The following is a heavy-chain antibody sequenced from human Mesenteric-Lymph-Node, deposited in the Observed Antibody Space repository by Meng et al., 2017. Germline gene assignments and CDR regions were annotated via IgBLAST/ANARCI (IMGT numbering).Heavy chain of an antibody. CDR2: INHSGST. V-gene: IGHV4-34*01. J-gene: IGHJ4*02. CDR3: ARTIGGADIVVVPAAYYFDY. Sequence: QVQLQQWGAGRWKPAETLSLSCAVEGGSFSGYYWRWIRQPPGKGLEWIGEINHSGSTNYNPSLKSRVTISVDTSKNQFSLKLSSVTAADTAVYYCARTIGGADIVVVPAAYYFDYWGQGTLVTVSS. CDR1: GGSFSGYY. D-gene: IGHD2-2*01.